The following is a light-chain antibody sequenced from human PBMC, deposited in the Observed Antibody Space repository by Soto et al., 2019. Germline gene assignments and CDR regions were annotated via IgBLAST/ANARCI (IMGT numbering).Light chain of an antibody. Sequence: DIQMTQSPSTLSGSVGDRVTITCRASQTISSWLAWYQQKPGKAPKILIYKASTLKSGVPSRFRGTRSGTEFTLTLSRLQPDDFPTYYCQHYNSYSEAFGGGTKVDI. V-gene: IGKV1-5*03. J-gene: IGKJ4*02. CDR3: QHYNSYSEA. CDR2: KAS. CDR1: QTISSW.